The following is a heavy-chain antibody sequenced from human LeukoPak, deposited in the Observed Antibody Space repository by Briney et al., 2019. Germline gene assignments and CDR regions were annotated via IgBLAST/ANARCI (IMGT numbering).Heavy chain of an antibody. CDR2: INPNSGGT. D-gene: IGHD2-2*01. J-gene: IGHJ3*02. CDR1: GYTFTGYY. CDR3: ARDRMLWGHDAFAI. Sequence: ASVKVSCKASGYTFTGYYMHSVRQAPGQGLEWMGWINPNSGGTDYAQKFQGRVTMTSDASISTAYMELTWLRSDDTAVYFCARDRMLWGHDAFAIWGQGTLVTVSS. V-gene: IGHV1-2*02.